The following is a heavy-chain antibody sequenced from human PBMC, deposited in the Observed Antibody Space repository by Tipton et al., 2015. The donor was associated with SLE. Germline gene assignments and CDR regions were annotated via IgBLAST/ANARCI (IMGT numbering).Heavy chain of an antibody. J-gene: IGHJ4*02. Sequence: SLRLSCAASGFTFSSYEMNWVRQAPGKGLEWVSYISSSGSTIYYADSVKGRFTISRDNSKNTLYLQMNSLRAEDTAVYYCAKDPDPHSSGWYYWGQGTLVTVSS. CDR2: ISSSGSTI. CDR1: GFTFSSYE. V-gene: IGHV3-48*03. CDR3: AKDPDPHSSGWYY. D-gene: IGHD6-19*01.